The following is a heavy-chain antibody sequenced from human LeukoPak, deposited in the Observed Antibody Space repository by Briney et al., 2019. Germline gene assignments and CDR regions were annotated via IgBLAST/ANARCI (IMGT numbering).Heavy chain of an antibody. J-gene: IGHJ4*02. D-gene: IGHD3-9*01. CDR2: INPSGGST. CDR1: GYTFTSYY. CDR3: ARGDFDWLLIPETPLDY. V-gene: IGHV1-46*01. Sequence: ASVKVSCKASGYTFTSYYMHWVRQAPGQGLEWMGIINPSGGSTSYAQKFQGRVTMTRDTSTSTVYMELSSLRSEDTAVYYCARGDFDWLLIPETPLDYWGQGTLVTVSS.